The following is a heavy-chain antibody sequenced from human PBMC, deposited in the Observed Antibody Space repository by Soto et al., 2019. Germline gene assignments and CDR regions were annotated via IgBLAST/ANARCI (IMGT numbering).Heavy chain of an antibody. Sequence: GASVKVSCKASGYTFTSYYMHWVRQAPGQGLEWMGIINPSGGSTSYAQKFQGRVTMTRDTSTSTVYMELSSLRSEDTAVYYCAGTQYYDSSGYYLPPISYWGQGTLVTVSS. J-gene: IGHJ4*02. V-gene: IGHV1-46*01. CDR2: INPSGGST. CDR1: GYTFTSYY. D-gene: IGHD3-22*01. CDR3: AGTQYYDSSGYYLPPISY.